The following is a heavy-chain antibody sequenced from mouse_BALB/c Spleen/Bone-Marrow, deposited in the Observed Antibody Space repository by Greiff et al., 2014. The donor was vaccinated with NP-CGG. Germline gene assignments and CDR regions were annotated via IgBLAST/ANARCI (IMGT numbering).Heavy chain of an antibody. CDR3: ARHQRYYAMDY. CDR1: GFTFSSYG. CDR2: ISSGGSNT. J-gene: IGHJ4*01. Sequence: EVMLVESGGDLVKPGGSLKLSCAASGFTFSSYGMSWGRQTPDKRLEWVATISSGGSNTYYPDSVKGRFTISRDNAENTLYLQMSSLKSEDTAMYYCARHQRYYAMDYWGQGTPVTVSS. V-gene: IGHV5-6*01.